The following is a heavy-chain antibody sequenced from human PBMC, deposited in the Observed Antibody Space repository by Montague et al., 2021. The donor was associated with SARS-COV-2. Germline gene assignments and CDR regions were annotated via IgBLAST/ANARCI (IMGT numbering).Heavy chain of an antibody. Sequence: SETLSLTCSVSGDSIRSSGYYWGWIRQPPGKGLEWIGTVYYSGSTNYNPSLKSRVTMPVDTSKNQFSLELRSVTAADTAVYYCARLGVVPSPRTFDPWGQGPWSPSPQ. D-gene: IGHD3-10*01. CDR3: ARLGVVPSPRTFDP. V-gene: IGHV4-39*01. CDR1: GDSIRSSGYY. J-gene: IGHJ5*02. CDR2: VYYSGST.